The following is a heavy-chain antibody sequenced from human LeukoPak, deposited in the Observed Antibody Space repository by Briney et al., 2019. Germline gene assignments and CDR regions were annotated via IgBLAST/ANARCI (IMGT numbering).Heavy chain of an antibody. CDR3: AKGSRIQLWFSNFDY. CDR1: GFTFSSYA. V-gene: IGHV3-23*01. J-gene: IGHJ4*02. Sequence: GGSLRPSCAASGFTFSSYAMSWVRQAPGKGLEWVSAISGSGGSTYYADSVKGRFTISRDNSENTLYLQMNSLRAEDTAVYYCAKGSRIQLWFSNFDYWGQGTLVTVSS. D-gene: IGHD5-18*01. CDR2: ISGSGGST.